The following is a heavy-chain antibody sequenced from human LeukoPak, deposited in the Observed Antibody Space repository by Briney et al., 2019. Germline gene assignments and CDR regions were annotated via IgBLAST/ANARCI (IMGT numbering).Heavy chain of an antibody. J-gene: IGHJ6*02. V-gene: IGHV3-30*02. Sequence: TGGSLRLSCAASGFTFSSYGMHWVRQAPGKGLEWVAFIRYDGSNKYYADSVKGRFTISRDNSKNTLYLQMNSLRAEDTALYYCAKTPNRRGRLFEYYYGMDVWGQGTTVTVSS. CDR3: AKTPNRRGRLFEYYYGMDV. CDR2: IRYDGSNK. D-gene: IGHD2-21*01. CDR1: GFTFSSYG.